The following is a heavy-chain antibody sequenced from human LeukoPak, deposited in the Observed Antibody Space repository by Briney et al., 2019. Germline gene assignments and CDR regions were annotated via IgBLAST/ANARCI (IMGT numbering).Heavy chain of an antibody. J-gene: IGHJ4*02. V-gene: IGHV3-30-3*01. D-gene: IGHD2-2*01. Sequence: GGSLRLSCAASGFTFSSYAMHWVRQAPGKGLEWVAVISYDGSNKYYADSVKGRFTISRDNSKNTPYLQMNSLRAEDTAVYYCARGGLVVPAAQADYWGQGTLVTVSS. CDR3: ARGGLVVPAAQADY. CDR2: ISYDGSNK. CDR1: GFTFSSYA.